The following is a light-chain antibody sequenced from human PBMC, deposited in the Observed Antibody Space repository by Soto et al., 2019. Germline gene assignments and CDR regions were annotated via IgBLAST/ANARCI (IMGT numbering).Light chain of an antibody. Sequence: EIVMTQSPATLSVSPGERATLSCRASQSVSNILAWYQQKPGQAPRLLIYSASTRATGIPARFSGSGSGTEFTLTISSLQSEDFAVYYCQQYYNWPPWTFGQGTKVEIK. V-gene: IGKV3-15*01. J-gene: IGKJ1*01. CDR3: QQYYNWPPWT. CDR1: QSVSNI. CDR2: SAS.